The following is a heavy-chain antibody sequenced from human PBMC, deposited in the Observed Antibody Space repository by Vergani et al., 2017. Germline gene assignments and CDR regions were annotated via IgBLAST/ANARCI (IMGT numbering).Heavy chain of an antibody. CDR2: IYYRGST. V-gene: IGHV4-59*08. CDR3: ARQRRGATASSYYFDY. Sequence: QVQLQESGPGLVKPSETLSLTCTVSGGSISSYYWSWIRQPPGKGLEWIGYIYYRGSTNYNPSLKSRVTISVDTSKNQFSLKLSSVTAADTAVYYCARQRRGATASSYYFDYWGQGTLVTVSS. J-gene: IGHJ4*02. D-gene: IGHD1-26*01. CDR1: GGSISSYY.